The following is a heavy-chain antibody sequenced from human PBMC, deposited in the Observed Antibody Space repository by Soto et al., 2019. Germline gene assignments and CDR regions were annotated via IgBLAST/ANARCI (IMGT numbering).Heavy chain of an antibody. Sequence: QVQLVQSGAEVREPGASVKVSCKASGYSFTSLDINWVRQTAGQGLEWMGWMQPSTGRTGYAQKFQGRVTMTRDTSITTAYMELTTLTSDDTAFYYSARSVSAGVDYWGKGTLVTVSA. J-gene: IGHJ4*02. CDR1: GYSFTSLD. CDR3: ARSVSAGVDY. D-gene: IGHD1-26*01. CDR2: MQPSTGRT. V-gene: IGHV1-8*01.